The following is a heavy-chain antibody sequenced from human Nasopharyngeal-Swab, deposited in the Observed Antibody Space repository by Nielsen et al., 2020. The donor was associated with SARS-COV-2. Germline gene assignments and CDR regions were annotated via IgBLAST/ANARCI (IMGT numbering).Heavy chain of an antibody. V-gene: IGHV3-74*01. CDR3: ARAGNYYFEY. CDR2: INADGGTT. D-gene: IGHD1-7*01. Sequence: GESLKISCAASGFTFSTYWVHWFRQVPGVGLVWVSRINADGGTTDYADSVKGRFTISRDNAKNTLYLQMNSLRAEDTAVYYCARAGNYYFEYWGQGTLVTVSS. J-gene: IGHJ4*02. CDR1: GFTFSTYW.